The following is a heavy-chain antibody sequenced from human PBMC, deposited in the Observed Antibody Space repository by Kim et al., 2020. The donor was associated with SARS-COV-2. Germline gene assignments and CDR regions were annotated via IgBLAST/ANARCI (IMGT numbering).Heavy chain of an antibody. D-gene: IGHD3-9*01. J-gene: IGHJ4*02. Sequence: YYADSGKGRVTISRDNSKNTLYLQMNSLRAEDTAVYYCELRYFDWFQFDYWGQGTLVTVSS. V-gene: IGHV3-66*01. CDR3: ELRYFDWFQFDY.